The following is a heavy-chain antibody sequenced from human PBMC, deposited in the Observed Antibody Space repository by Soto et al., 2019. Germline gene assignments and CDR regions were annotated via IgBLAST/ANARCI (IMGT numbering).Heavy chain of an antibody. J-gene: IGHJ4*02. D-gene: IGHD4-17*01. CDR1: GGSISSGDYY. Sequence: SETLSLTCTVSGGSISSGDYYWSWIRQPPGKGLEWIGYIYYSGSTYYNPSLKSRVTISVDTSKNQFSLKLSSVTAADTAVYYCARSDGDPHNFDYWGQGTLVTVSS. CDR2: IYYSGST. CDR3: ARSDGDPHNFDY. V-gene: IGHV4-30-4*01.